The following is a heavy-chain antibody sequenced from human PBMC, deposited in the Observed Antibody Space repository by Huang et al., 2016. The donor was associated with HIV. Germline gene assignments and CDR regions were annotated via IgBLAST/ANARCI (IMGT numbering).Heavy chain of an antibody. D-gene: IGHD6-19*01. J-gene: IGHJ4*02. CDR3: AREKAADSACYGVYYFDY. CDR1: GWSFRVYY. CDR2: INHSGKT. Sequence: VQLRQWGAGLVKPSETLSLKCAVYGWSFRVYYWTGYRQSPGKGLEWIGEINHSGKTNYHPYVKRRVTISKDKANNQFSLQVPYVSAADTGVYFCAREKAADSACYGVYYFDYWGEGALVTVTS. V-gene: IGHV4-34*01.